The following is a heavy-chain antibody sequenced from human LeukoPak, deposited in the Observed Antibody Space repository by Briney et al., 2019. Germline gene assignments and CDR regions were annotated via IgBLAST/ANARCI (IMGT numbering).Heavy chain of an antibody. J-gene: IGHJ6*02. V-gene: IGHV4-39*01. Sequence: SETLSLTCTVSGGSIYSSSDYRAWIRQSPGKGLESIGIVDYRGVSFYNPSLRSRVTISVDTSTNQFSLKLTSVTAADTAVYYCARHILGHGMDVWGQGTTVTVSS. CDR2: VDYRGVS. CDR1: GGSIYSSSDY. D-gene: IGHD7-27*01. CDR3: ARHILGHGMDV.